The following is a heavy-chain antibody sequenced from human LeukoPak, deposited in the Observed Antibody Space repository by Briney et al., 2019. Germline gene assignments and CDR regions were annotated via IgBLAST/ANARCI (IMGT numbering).Heavy chain of an antibody. D-gene: IGHD6-19*01. CDR1: GGSISSGGYY. CDR2: IYYSGST. V-gene: IGHV4-61*08. Sequence: PSETLSLTCTVSGGSISSGGYYWSWIRQHPGKGLEWIGYIYYSGSTNYNPSLKSRVTISVDTSKNQFSLKLSSVTAADTAVYYCARGRAVAGTSYYFDYWGQGTLVTVSS. CDR3: ARGRAVAGTSYYFDY. J-gene: IGHJ4*02.